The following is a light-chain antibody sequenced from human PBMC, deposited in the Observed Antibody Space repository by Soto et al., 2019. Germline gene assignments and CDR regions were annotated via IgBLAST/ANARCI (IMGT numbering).Light chain of an antibody. CDR1: QSVTSSH. CDR2: GAS. Sequence: EIVLTQTPGTLSLSPGERATLSCRASQSVTSSHLAWYQQKPGQAPRLLIYGASTRATGIPDRFSGSGSDTDFSLTIRRLDPEDFAMYCCLLYFSPDRYTFGPGTKVQIK. V-gene: IGKV3-20*01. CDR3: LLYFSPDRYT. J-gene: IGKJ2*01.